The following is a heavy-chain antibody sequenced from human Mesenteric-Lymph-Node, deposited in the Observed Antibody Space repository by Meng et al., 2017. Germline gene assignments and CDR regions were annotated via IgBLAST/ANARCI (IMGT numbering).Heavy chain of an antibody. CDR2: ISWNSGSI. V-gene: IGHV3-9*01. Sequence: SLKISCAASGFTFDDYAMHWVRQAPGKGLEWVSGISWNSGSIGYADSVKGRFTISRDNAKNSLYLQMNSLRAKDTALYYCAKGIGYGSGSQDYWGQGTLVTVSS. D-gene: IGHD3-10*01. CDR1: GFTFDDYA. CDR3: AKGIGYGSGSQDY. J-gene: IGHJ4*02.